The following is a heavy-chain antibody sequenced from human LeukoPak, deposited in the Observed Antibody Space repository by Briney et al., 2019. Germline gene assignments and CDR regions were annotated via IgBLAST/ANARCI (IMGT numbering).Heavy chain of an antibody. V-gene: IGHV4-59*02. CDR1: GGSVSSYY. D-gene: IGHD3-3*01. CDR3: ARSVFVPDFDY. CDR2: IYYSGST. Sequence: SETLSLTCTVSGGSVSSYYWSWIRQPPGKGLEWIGYIYYSGSTNYNPSLKSRVTISVDTSKNQFSLKLSSVTAADTAGYYCARSVFVPDFDYWGQGTLVTVTS. J-gene: IGHJ4*02.